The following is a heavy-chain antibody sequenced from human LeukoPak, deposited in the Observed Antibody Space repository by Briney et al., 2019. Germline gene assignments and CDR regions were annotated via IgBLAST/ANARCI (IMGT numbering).Heavy chain of an antibody. J-gene: IGHJ4*02. CDR2: ISDSGGRT. D-gene: IGHD3-22*01. V-gene: IGHV3-23*01. CDR3: AKRGVVIRVILVRFHKEAYYFDS. Sequence: GGSLTPSCAVSGLTLSNYGVRWVRPAPGERLEWVAGISDSGGRTNYADSVKGRFTISRDNPKNTLYLQMNSLRAEDTAVSFCAKRGVVIRVILVRFHKEAYYFDSWGQGALVTVSS. CDR1: GLTLSNYG.